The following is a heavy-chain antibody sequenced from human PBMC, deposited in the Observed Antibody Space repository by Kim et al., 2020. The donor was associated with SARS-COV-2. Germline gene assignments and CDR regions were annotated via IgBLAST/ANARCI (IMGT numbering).Heavy chain of an antibody. Sequence: SETLSLTCTVSGGSISSSSYYWGWIRQPPGKGLEWIGSIYYSGSTYYNPSLKSRVTISVDTSKNQFSQKLSSGTAADTAVYYCARSSLIAVAGIYVYWG. V-gene: IGHV4-39*01. D-gene: IGHD6-19*01. CDR1: GGSISSSSYY. CDR2: IYYSGST. J-gene: IGHJ4*01. CDR3: ARSSLIAVAGIYVY.